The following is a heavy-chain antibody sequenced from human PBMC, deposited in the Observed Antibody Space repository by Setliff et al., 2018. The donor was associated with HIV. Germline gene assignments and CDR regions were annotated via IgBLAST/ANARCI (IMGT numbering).Heavy chain of an antibody. CDR1: GFTFSSYA. CDR3: AREEGGLYGMDV. CDR2: IYSGGNT. Sequence: PGGSLRLSCAASGFTFSSYAMHWVRQAPGKGLEWVAVIYSGGNTYYADSVKGRFTISRDNSKNTLYFQMNSLRAEDTAVYYCAREEGGLYGMDVWGQGTTVTVSS. V-gene: IGHV3-30*14. J-gene: IGHJ6*02. D-gene: IGHD3-16*01.